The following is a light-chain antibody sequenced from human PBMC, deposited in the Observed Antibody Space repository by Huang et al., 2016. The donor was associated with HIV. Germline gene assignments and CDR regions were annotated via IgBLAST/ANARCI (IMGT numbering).Light chain of an antibody. CDR3: QQYESWPPLT. CDR1: QSVSNK. V-gene: IGKV3-15*01. J-gene: IGKJ4*01. CDR2: GAS. Sequence: EIVMTQSPDTLSVSPGERATLSCRASQSVSNKLAWYQQKPGQAPRLLLHGASTRATCVPARFSGSGSGTEFTLTISSLQSEDCGVYYCQQYESWPPLTFGGGTKVEIK.